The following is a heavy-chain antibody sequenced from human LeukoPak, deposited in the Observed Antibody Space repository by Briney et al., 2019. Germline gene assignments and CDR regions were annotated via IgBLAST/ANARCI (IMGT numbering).Heavy chain of an antibody. CDR2: ISVYNGNT. Sequence: GASVKVSCKASGYTFTSYGISWVRQAPGQGLEWMGWISVYNGNTNYAQKLQGRVTMTRDTSTSTVYMELSSLRSEDTAVYYCARGGHVRIYAESSFDIWGQGTMVTVSS. J-gene: IGHJ3*02. CDR1: GYTFTSYG. V-gene: IGHV1-18*01. D-gene: IGHD5/OR15-5a*01. CDR3: ARGGHVRIYAESSFDI.